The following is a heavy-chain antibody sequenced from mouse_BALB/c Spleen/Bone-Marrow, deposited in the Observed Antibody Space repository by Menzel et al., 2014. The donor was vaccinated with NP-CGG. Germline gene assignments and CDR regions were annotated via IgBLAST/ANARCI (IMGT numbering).Heavy chain of an antibody. CDR2: IYPGDGDT. D-gene: IGHD1-1*01. CDR1: GYAFSKYR. V-gene: IGHV1-80*01. J-gene: IGHJ4*01. CDR3: ASRGDYSYAMDY. Sequence: LQESGAELVRPGSSVKISCKASGYAFSKYRMNWMKQRPGQGLEWIGQIYPGDGDTNYNGKFKGKATLAADKSSSTAYMQLSSLTSEDSAVYFCASRGDYSYAMDYWGQGTSVTVSS.